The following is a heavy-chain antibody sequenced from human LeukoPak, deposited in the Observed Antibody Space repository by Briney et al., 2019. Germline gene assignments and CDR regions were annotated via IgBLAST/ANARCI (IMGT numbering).Heavy chain of an antibody. CDR1: GYTFTGYY. V-gene: IGHV1-2*02. CDR2: INPNSGGT. CDR3: ARDRYSGSGERFDH. D-gene: IGHD5-12*01. Sequence: ASVKVSCKASGYTFTGYYMHWVRQAPGQGLEWMGWINPNSGGTKYARKFQGRVTMTTDTSITTAYMEVNRLRSDDTAVYYCARDRYSGSGERFDHWGQGTLVTVSS. J-gene: IGHJ4*02.